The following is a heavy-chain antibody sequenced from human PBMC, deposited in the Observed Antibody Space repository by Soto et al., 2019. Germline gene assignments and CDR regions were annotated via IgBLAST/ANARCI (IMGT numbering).Heavy chain of an antibody. Sequence: QVQLQESGPGLLRPSETLSLNCTVSGGSISSYSWSWIRQSPGEGLEWIGYIYYDGSTDYNPSLKSRVTISVDPSQNQLSLKLSSVTAADTAVYYCARLIDRDWFDPWGQGTLVTVSS. V-gene: IGHV4-59*08. CDR1: GGSISSYS. CDR2: IYYDGST. J-gene: IGHJ5*02. D-gene: IGHD3-22*01. CDR3: ARLIDRDWFDP.